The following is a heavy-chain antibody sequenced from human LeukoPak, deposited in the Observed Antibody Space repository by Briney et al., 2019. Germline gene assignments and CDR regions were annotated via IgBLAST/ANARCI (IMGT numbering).Heavy chain of an antibody. Sequence: RGSLRLSCAASGLTFSNYWMHWVRQVSGKGLVWVSGINSDGSFTSYADSVKGRFTISRDNAKNTLYLQMNSLRAEDTALYYCARGSSDWYGIDYWGQGILVPVSS. D-gene: IGHD6-19*01. CDR1: GLTFSNYW. CDR3: ARGSSDWYGIDY. CDR2: INSDGSFT. J-gene: IGHJ4*02. V-gene: IGHV3-74*01.